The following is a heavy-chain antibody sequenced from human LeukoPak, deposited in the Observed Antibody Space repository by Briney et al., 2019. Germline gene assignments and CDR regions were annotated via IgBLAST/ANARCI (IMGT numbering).Heavy chain of an antibody. CDR2: INHTGST. Sequence: SETLSLTCAVYGGSFSGYYWSWIRQPPGKGLEWIGEINHTGSTNYNPSLKSRVTISVDTSKNQFSLKLSSVTAADTAVYYCARVTGSGYGSGSYFFDYWGQGTLVTVSS. V-gene: IGHV4-34*01. D-gene: IGHD3-10*01. J-gene: IGHJ4*02. CDR3: ARVTGSGYGSGSYFFDY. CDR1: GGSFSGYY.